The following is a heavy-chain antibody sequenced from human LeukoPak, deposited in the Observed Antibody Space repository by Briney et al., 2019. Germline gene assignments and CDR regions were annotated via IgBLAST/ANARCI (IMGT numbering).Heavy chain of an antibody. V-gene: IGHV4-39*07. D-gene: IGHD5-12*01. Sequence: SETLSLTCTVSGASITASRSYGAWIRQAPGKGLEWIGSVDYTGVTYYNPALQSRVTISVDTSKNTFSLRLTSVTAADTAVYYCATQRGVATIGFYYYYYMDVWGKGTTVTVSS. CDR2: VDYTGVT. J-gene: IGHJ6*03. CDR3: ATQRGVATIGFYYYYYMDV. CDR1: GASITASRSY.